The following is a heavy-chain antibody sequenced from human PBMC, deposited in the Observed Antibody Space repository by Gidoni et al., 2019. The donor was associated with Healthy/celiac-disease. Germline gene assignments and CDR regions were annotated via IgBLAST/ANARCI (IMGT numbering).Heavy chain of an antibody. CDR3: AKVGYDILEGWFDP. CDR2: ISGSGGST. V-gene: IGHV3-23*01. D-gene: IGHD3-9*01. Sequence: GKGLEWVSAISGSGGSTYYADSVKGRFTISRDNSKNTLYLQMNSLRAEDTAVYYCAKVGYDILEGWFDPWGQGTLVTVSS. J-gene: IGHJ5*02.